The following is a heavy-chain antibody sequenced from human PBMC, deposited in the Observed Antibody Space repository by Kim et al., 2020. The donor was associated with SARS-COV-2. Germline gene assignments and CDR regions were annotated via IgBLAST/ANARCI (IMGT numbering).Heavy chain of an antibody. J-gene: IGHJ4*02. CDR3: AKGSYYYDSSGYYPHFDY. V-gene: IGHV3-43*01. Sequence: KGRFTISRDNSKNSLYLQMNSLRTEDTALYYCAKGSYYYDSSGYYPHFDYWGQGTLVTVSS. D-gene: IGHD3-22*01.